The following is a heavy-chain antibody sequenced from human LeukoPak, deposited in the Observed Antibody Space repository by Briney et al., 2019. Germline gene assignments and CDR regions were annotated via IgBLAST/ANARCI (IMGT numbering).Heavy chain of an antibody. D-gene: IGHD1-26*01. CDR1: GGTFSSYA. Sequence: GASVKVSCKASGGTFSSYAISWVRQAPGQGLEWMGGIIPIFGTANYAQKFQGRVTITADESTSTAYMELSSLRSDDTAVYYCARAPAVGATTSTSDWYFDLWGRGTLVTVSS. V-gene: IGHV1-69*01. J-gene: IGHJ2*01. CDR3: ARAPAVGATTSTSDWYFDL. CDR2: IIPIFGTA.